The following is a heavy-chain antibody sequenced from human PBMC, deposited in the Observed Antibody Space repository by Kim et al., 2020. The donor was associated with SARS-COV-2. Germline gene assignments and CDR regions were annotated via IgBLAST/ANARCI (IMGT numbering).Heavy chain of an antibody. D-gene: IGHD1-26*01. CDR2: INHSGST. Sequence: SETLSLTCAVYGGSFSGYYWSWIRQPPGKGLEWIGEINHSGSTNYNPSLKSRVTISVDTSKNQFSLKLSSVTAADTAVYYCARGLMSRGSYYRGYFDYWGQGTLVTVSS. CDR3: ARGLMSRGSYYRGYFDY. J-gene: IGHJ4*02. V-gene: IGHV4-34*01. CDR1: GGSFSGYY.